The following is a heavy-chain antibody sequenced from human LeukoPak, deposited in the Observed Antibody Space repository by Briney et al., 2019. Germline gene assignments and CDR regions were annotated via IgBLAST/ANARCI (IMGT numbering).Heavy chain of an antibody. CDR2: IKQDGSEK. V-gene: IGHV3-7*01. Sequence: GGSLRLSCAASGFTFSIYAMNWVRQAPGKGLEWVANIKQDGSEKYYVDSVKGRFTISRDNAKNSLYLQMNSLRAEDTAVYYCARYSSGWYLYYFDYWGQGTLVTVSS. D-gene: IGHD6-19*01. J-gene: IGHJ4*02. CDR1: GFTFSIYA. CDR3: ARYSSGWYLYYFDY.